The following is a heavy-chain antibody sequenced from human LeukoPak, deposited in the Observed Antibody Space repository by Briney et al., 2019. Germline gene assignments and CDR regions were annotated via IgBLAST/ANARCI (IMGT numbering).Heavy chain of an antibody. CDR2: IRYDGSNK. CDR1: GFTFSSYG. J-gene: IGHJ4*02. V-gene: IGHV3-30*02. D-gene: IGHD6-13*01. CDR3: AKHLSIAAGYFDY. Sequence: GGSLRLSCAASGFTFSSYGMHWVRQAPGKGLEWVAFIRYDGSNKYYADSVKGRFTISRDNSKNTLYLQMNSLRAEDTAVYYCAKHLSIAAGYFDYWGQGTLVTVSS.